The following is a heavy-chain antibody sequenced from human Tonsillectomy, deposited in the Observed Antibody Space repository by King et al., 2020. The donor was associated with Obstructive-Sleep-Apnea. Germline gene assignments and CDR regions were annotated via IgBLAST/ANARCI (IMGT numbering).Heavy chain of an antibody. J-gene: IGHJ4*02. CDR1: GFTFSSYG. D-gene: IGHD3-22*01. Sequence: VQLVESGGGVVQPGRSLRLSCAASGFTFSSYGMRWVRQAPGKGLEWVAFIRYDGINKYYADSVKGRFTISRDNSKNTVYLQMNSLRAEDTAVYYCAKDXMYYYDSXGYXYGDYXGQGTLVTVSS. V-gene: IGHV3-30*02. CDR2: IRYDGINK. CDR3: AKDXMYYYDSXGYXYGDY.